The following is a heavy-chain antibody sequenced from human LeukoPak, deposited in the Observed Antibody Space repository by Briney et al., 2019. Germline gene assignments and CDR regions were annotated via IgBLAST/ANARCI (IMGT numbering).Heavy chain of an antibody. CDR3: ASYKGGSGSYKIEARYYHMDV. Sequence: PSETLSLTCTVSGGSISSSSYYWGWIRQPPGKGLEWIGTLYYSGSTYYNPSLKSRVTISVDTSKNQFSLRLSSVTAADTAVYYCASYKGGSGSYKIEARYYHMDVWGKGTTVIISS. CDR1: GGSISSSSYY. D-gene: IGHD3-10*01. V-gene: IGHV4-39*01. CDR2: LYYSGST. J-gene: IGHJ6*03.